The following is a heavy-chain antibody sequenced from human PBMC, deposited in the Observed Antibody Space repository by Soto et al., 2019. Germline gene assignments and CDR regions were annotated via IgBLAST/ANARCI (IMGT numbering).Heavy chain of an antibody. D-gene: IGHD6-19*01. CDR1: GDSVSSNIGA. CDR2: TYYRSKWYN. Sequence: QVQLQQSGPGLVKPSQTLSLTCAISGDSVSSNIGAWSWIRQSPSRGLEWLGRTYYRSKWYNEYGPSVKSRVTIPADTSKNQFSLQLDSLTPEDTAVYYCARSSVNNWFDPWGQGILVTVSS. V-gene: IGHV6-1*01. CDR3: ARSSVNNWFDP. J-gene: IGHJ5*02.